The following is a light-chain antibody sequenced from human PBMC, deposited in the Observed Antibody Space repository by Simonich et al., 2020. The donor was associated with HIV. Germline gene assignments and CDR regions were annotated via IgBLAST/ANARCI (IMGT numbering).Light chain of an antibody. CDR3: QQYNKWPPWT. J-gene: IGKJ1*01. CDR2: GAS. V-gene: IGKV1-8*01. Sequence: AIRLTQSPSSLSASTGDRVIITCRASQGISNYLAWYQQEPGKAPKFLISGASTLQSGVPSRFSGSGSGTEFNLTISSMQSEDLAVYYCQQYNKWPPWTFGQGTKVEIK. CDR1: QGISNY.